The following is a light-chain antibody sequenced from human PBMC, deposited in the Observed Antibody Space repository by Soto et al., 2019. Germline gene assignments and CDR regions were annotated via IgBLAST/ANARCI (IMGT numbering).Light chain of an antibody. V-gene: IGKV3-11*01. CDR1: QSVGSH. CDR2: GAS. CDR3: LQRSIGFT. J-gene: IGKJ3*01. Sequence: EIVLTQSPATLSLSPGERATLSCRASQSVGSHLAWYQQKPGQAPRLLIFGASSRAPGIPARFRGSGSGTAFTLTLSSLEPEDFAVYHCLQRSIGFTLGPGTKVDI.